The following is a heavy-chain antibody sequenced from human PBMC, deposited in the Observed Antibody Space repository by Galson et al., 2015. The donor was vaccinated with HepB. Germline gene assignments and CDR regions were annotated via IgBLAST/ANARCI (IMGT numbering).Heavy chain of an antibody. V-gene: IGHV3-23*01. CDR3: AKGREGDTGDSDS. Sequence: SLRLSCAASGFTFSNYAMSWVRQAPGKGLEWVSTFSGVNSDTYYADSVKGRFTVSRDNSKNQVYLRMNSLRSEDTAVYYCAKGREGDTGDSDSWGQGTVVAVSS. CDR2: FSGVNSDT. D-gene: IGHD5-18*01. CDR1: GFTFSNYA. J-gene: IGHJ4*02.